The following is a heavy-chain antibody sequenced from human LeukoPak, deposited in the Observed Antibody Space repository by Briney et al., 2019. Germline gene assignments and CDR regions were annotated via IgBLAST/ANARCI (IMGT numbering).Heavy chain of an antibody. CDR3: ATYSGPDKWDASDM. V-gene: IGHV3-7*01. CDR1: GFTFSSYA. J-gene: IGHJ3*02. CDR2: IRVDGSTE. Sequence: GGSLRLSCAASGFTFSSYAMTWVRQAPGKGLEWVATIRVDGSTEYPVDSMKGRFTISRDNAKNSLHLQMNSLRAEDTAVYYCATYSGPDKWDASDMWGQGTLVTGSS. D-gene: IGHD1-26*01.